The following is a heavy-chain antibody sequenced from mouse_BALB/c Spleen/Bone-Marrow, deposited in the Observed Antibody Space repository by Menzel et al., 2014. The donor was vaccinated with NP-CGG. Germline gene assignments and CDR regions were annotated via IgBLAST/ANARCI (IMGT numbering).Heavy chain of an antibody. CDR3: AREGGYYYGISPYFDV. Sequence: EVHLVESRPELVKPGASVKISCKASGYSFTGYFMNWVMQSHGKSLEWIGRINPYNGDTFYNQKFKGKATLTVDKSSSTAHMELRSLASEDSAVYYCAREGGYYYGISPYFDVWGAGSTVTVSS. CDR2: INPYNGDT. D-gene: IGHD1-1*01. J-gene: IGHJ1*01. V-gene: IGHV1-20*02. CDR1: GYSFTGYF.